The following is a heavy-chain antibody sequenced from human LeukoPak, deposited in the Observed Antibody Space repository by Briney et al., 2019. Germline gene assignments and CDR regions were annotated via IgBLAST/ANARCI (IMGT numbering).Heavy chain of an antibody. Sequence: GGSLRLSCAASGFTVSANYMTWVRQAPGKGLEWVSSISSSSSYIYYADSVKGRFTISRDNAKNSLYLQMNSLRAEDTAVYYCARGRGNSYGLPIDYWGQGTLVTVFS. V-gene: IGHV3-21*01. CDR3: ARGRGNSYGLPIDY. CDR1: GFTVSANY. CDR2: ISSSSSYI. J-gene: IGHJ4*02. D-gene: IGHD5-18*01.